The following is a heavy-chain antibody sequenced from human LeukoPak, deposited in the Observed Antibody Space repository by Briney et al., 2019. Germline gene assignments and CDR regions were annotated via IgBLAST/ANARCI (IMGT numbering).Heavy chain of an antibody. J-gene: IGHJ6*03. CDR1: GYSISSGYD. CDR2: IYHSGST. D-gene: IGHD2-2*01. CDR3: ARLGSYCSSTSCSGPYYYYMDV. Sequence: ASETLSLTCAVSGYSISSGYDGGWSRQPPGKGGGWVGSIYHSGSTYYNPSLKSRVTTSVDTPTNQFSLQLSSLTAADTGVYYCARLGSYCSSTSCSGPYYYYMDVWGKGTTVTVSS. V-gene: IGHV4-38-2*01.